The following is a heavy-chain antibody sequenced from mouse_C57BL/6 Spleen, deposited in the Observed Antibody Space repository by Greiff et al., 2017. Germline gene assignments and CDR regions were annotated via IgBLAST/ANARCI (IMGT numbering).Heavy chain of an antibody. Sequence: QVQLQQPGAELVMPGASVKLSCKASGYTFTSYWMHWVKQRPGQGLEWIGEIDPSDSYTKSNQKFKGNSTLTVDKYSGTAYMQLSSLTSEDSAVYYCARGYYGSSPFDYWGQGTTLTVSS. J-gene: IGHJ2*01. CDR2: IDPSDSYT. V-gene: IGHV1-69*01. CDR1: GYTFTSYW. D-gene: IGHD1-1*01. CDR3: ARGYYGSSPFDY.